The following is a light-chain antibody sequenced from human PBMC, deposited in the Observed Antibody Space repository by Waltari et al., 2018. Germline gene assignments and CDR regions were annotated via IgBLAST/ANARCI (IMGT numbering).Light chain of an antibody. CDR3: QQRLTWPLT. CDR1: ETVFNY. V-gene: IGKV3-11*01. J-gene: IGKJ4*01. Sequence: EIVLTQSPATLSLSPGERATLSCRASETVFNYVAWYQQRPGQAPRLLIYDASNRATGIPARFSGSGSGTDFALIISSREPEDSALYYCQQRLTWPLTFGGGTKVEIK. CDR2: DAS.